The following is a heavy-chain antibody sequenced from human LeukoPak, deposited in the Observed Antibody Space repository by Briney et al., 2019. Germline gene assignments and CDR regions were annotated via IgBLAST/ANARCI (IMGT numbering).Heavy chain of an antibody. CDR3: ARGAGSSWSGLIDY. CDR2: INNDGSTT. CDR1: GFIFSSYW. J-gene: IGHJ4*02. Sequence: GGSLRLSCAASGFIFSSYWMHWVRQAPGKGLVWVSRINNDGSTTTYADSVKGRFTISRDNAKNTLYLQMNSLRAEDTAVYYCARGAGSSWSGLIDYWGQGTLVTVSS. D-gene: IGHD6-13*01. V-gene: IGHV3-74*01.